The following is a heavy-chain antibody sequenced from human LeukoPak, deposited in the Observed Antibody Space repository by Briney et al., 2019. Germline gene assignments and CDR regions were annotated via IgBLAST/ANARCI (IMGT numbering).Heavy chain of an antibody. CDR2: IYHSGST. V-gene: IGHV4-59*01. CDR1: GGSISSYY. Sequence: PPETLSLTCTVSGGSISSYYWSWIRQPPGKGLEWIGYIYHSGSTNYNPSLKSRVTISVDTSKNQFSLKLSSVTAADTAVYYCARDGYSGNDGLWGQGTLVTVSS. D-gene: IGHD5-12*01. CDR3: ARDGYSGNDGL. J-gene: IGHJ4*02.